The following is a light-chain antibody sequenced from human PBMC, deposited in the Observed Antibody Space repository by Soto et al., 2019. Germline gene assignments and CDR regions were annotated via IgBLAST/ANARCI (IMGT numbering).Light chain of an antibody. J-gene: IGLJ1*01. CDR1: SSDVGAYNY. V-gene: IGLV2-14*01. CDR3: TSYTSISNYV. Sequence: QSVLTQRASVSGSPGESITISCTGTSSDVGAYNYVSWYQQHPGKAPKLMIYEVSNRPAGVSNRFSGSKSGNTASLTISGLQAEDEADYYCTSYTSISNYVFGNGKKVTVL. CDR2: EVS.